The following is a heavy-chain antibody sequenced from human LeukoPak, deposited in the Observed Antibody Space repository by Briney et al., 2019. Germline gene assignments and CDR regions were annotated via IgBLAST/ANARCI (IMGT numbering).Heavy chain of an antibody. J-gene: IGHJ4*02. V-gene: IGHV3-48*02. CDR2: ISSSSSIL. CDR3: VSEHWRSWIVFF. CDR1: GFALSRYS. Sequence: GGSLRLSCGATGFALSRYSMNWGRLAPGKGLEWVSYISSSSSILYYADSVKGRFTISRDNAKNSLYLQMNSLRDEDTAVYYCVSEHWRSWIVFFGGEGTLVTVSS. D-gene: IGHD6-13*01.